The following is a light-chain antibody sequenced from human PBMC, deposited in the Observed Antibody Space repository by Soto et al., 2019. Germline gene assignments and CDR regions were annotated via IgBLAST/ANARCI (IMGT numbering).Light chain of an antibody. J-gene: IGKJ1*01. CDR2: DAS. Sequence: DIQMTQSPSTLSASVGDRLTLTCRASQSIRSWLAWYQQKPGKAPKLLIFDASSLESGVPSRFSGSGSGTEFTLTISSLQPDDFATYYCQQYNSYSKTFGQGTKVDIK. V-gene: IGKV1-5*01. CDR1: QSIRSW. CDR3: QQYNSYSKT.